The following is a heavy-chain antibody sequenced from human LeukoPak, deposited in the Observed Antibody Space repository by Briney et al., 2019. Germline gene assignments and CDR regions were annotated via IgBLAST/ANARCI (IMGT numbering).Heavy chain of an antibody. Sequence: ASVKVSCKASGYTFTSYYMHWVRQAPGQGLEWMGIINPSGGSTSYAQKFQGRVTMTRDTSTSTVYMELSSLRAEDTAVYYCARPPPGGSDYYYGMDVWGQGTTVTVSS. J-gene: IGHJ6*01. CDR1: GYTFTSYY. CDR3: ARPPPGGSDYYYGMDV. CDR2: INPSGGST. V-gene: IGHV1-46*01. D-gene: IGHD1-26*01.